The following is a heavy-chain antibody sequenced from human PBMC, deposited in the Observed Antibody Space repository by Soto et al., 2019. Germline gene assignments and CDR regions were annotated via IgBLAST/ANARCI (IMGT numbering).Heavy chain of an antibody. CDR3: AKALGELSPESYDH. Sequence: QVQLVESGGGVVQPGRSLRLSCAASGFTFSSYGMHWVRQAPGKGLEWVAIISYDGSNQYYADSVKGRFTISRDNSKNTLDLQMISLRTEDTAVYYCAKALGELSPESYDHWGQGVLVTVSS. J-gene: IGHJ4*02. CDR2: ISYDGSNQ. V-gene: IGHV3-30*18. CDR1: GFTFSSYG. D-gene: IGHD3-16*02.